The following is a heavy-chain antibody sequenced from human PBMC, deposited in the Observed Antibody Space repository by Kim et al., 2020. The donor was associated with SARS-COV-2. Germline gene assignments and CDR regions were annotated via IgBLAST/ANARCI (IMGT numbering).Heavy chain of an antibody. Sequence: GGSLRLSCAASGFTFSSYGMHWVRQAPGKGLEWVAVIWYDGSNKYYADSVKGRFTISRDNSKNTLYLQMNSLRAEDTAVYYCAKDVAGYAILFGYYYYYGMDVWGQGTTVTVSS. CDR3: AKDVAGYAILFGYYYYYGMDV. J-gene: IGHJ6*02. CDR2: IWYDGSNK. V-gene: IGHV3-33*06. D-gene: IGHD3-9*01. CDR1: GFTFSSYG.